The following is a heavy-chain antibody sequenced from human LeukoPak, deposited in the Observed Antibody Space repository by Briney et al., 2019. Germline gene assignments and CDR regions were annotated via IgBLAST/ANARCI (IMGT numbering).Heavy chain of an antibody. CDR3: AKDQYYGSGSFDY. Sequence: GGSLRLSCAASGFTFSSYGMHWVRQAPGKGLEGVAVISYDGSNKYYADSVKGRFTISRNNSKNTLYLQMNSLRAEDTAVYYCAKDQYYGSGSFDYWGQGTLVTVSS. J-gene: IGHJ4*02. CDR1: GFTFSSYG. CDR2: ISYDGSNK. D-gene: IGHD3-10*01. V-gene: IGHV3-30*18.